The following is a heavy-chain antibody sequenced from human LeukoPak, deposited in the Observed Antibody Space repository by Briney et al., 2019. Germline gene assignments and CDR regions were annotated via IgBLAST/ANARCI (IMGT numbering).Heavy chain of an antibody. CDR2: RNPNSGNT. CDR1: GYTFTSYD. V-gene: IGHV1-8*03. J-gene: IGHJ4*02. Sequence: ASVKVSCKASGYTFTSYDINWVRQATGQGLEWMGWRNPNSGNTGYAQKFQGRVTITRNTSISTAYMELSSLRSEDTAVYYCARALRRVVPAAEYYFDYWGQGTLVTVSS. D-gene: IGHD2-2*01. CDR3: ARALRRVVPAAEYYFDY.